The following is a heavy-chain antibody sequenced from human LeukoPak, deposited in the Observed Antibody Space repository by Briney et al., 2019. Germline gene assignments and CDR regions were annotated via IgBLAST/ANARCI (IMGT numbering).Heavy chain of an antibody. CDR3: ARDLKTSGWYGDFDY. Sequence: PGGSLRLSCAASGFTFSRYWMHWVRQAPGKGLMWVSRISPDGSTTLYADSVKGRFTISRDNSKNTVYLEMNSLRAEDTAVYYCARDLKTSGWYGDFDYWGQGTLVTVSS. CDR1: GFTFSRYW. D-gene: IGHD6-19*01. V-gene: IGHV3-74*03. CDR2: ISPDGSTT. J-gene: IGHJ4*02.